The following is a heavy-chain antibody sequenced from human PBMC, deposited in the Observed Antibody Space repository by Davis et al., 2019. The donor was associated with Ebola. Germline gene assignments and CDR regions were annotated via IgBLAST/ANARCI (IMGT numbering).Heavy chain of an antibody. V-gene: IGHV3-23*01. CDR1: GFTFSSYA. J-gene: IGHJ4*02. CDR3: ARGDGY. CDR2: ISGSGGST. Sequence: GESLKISCAASGFTFSSYAMSWVRQAPGKGLEWVSAISGSGGSTYYADSVKGRFTISRDNAKNSLYLQMNSLRAEDTAVYYCARGDGYWGQGTLVTVSS.